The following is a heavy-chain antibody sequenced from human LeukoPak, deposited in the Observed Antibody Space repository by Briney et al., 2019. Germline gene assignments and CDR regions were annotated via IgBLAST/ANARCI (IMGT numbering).Heavy chain of an antibody. D-gene: IGHD3-3*01. CDR3: ARLRYDFWSGYFDY. J-gene: IGHJ4*02. CDR1: GGSISSYY. CDR2: ISYSGSA. Sequence: SETLSLTCTVSGGSISSYYWSWIRQPPGKGLEWIGYISYSGSAKYNPSLKSRVTISVDTSKNQFSLKLSSVTAADTAVYYCARLRYDFWSGYFDYCGQGTLVTVSS. V-gene: IGHV4-59*01.